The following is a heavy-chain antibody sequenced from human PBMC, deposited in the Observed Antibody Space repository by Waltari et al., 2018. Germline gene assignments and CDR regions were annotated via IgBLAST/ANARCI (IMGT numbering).Heavy chain of an antibody. CDR1: NGAFSDYY. CDR2: MDRYGRI. J-gene: IGHJ6*02. D-gene: IGHD3-16*01. CDR3: AALASKVIHYEMDV. V-gene: IGHV4-34*02. Sequence: QVRLRQWGAGLLKSSETLSLTCAVYNGAFSDYYVSWLRHSPGKGLEWIGEMDRYGRINYNPSLESRVTISSDMSKNQFFLNLRSVTAADTALYCCAALASKVIHYEMDVWGRGTTVTVSS.